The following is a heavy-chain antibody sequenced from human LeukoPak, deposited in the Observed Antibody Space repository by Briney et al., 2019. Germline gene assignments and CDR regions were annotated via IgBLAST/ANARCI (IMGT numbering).Heavy chain of an antibody. D-gene: IGHD2-2*01. CDR1: GLTFSNFW. Sequence: GGSLRLSCVASGLTFSNFWMTWLRQAPGKGLEWVANIKQDGSETYYLDSVKGRFTISRDNAKNSMYLQMNSLRAEDTAVYYCAKGSIYLGVPAEISQYYYYYMDVWGKGTTVTVSS. CDR3: AKGSIYLGVPAEISQYYYYYMDV. J-gene: IGHJ6*03. CDR2: IKQDGSET. V-gene: IGHV3-7*01.